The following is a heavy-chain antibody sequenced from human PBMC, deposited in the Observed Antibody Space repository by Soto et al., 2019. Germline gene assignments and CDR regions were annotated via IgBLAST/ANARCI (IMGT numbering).Heavy chain of an antibody. CDR1: GYSFISHY. V-gene: IGHV1-46*04. Sequence: QVQLVQSGAEVTRPGASVKVSCKASGYSFISHYIHWVRQAPGQGLEWMGFINPSGGSATLAQKLQGSVTMTRDTSTSTVYMELTILRSAAAAVYYCARDYLSGKLYLLYFDFWGQGHLVTLSS. CDR3: ARDYLSGKLYLLYFDF. CDR2: INPSGGSA. D-gene: IGHD2-15*01. J-gene: IGHJ4*02.